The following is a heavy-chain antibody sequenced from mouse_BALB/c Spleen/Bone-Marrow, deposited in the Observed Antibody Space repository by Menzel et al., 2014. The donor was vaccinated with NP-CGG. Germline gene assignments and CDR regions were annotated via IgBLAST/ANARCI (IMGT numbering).Heavy chain of an antibody. Sequence: EVKLMESGGGLVQPGGSLRLSCATSGFTFTDYYMNWVRQPPGKALEWLAFIRNKANGYTTEYSASVKGRFTISRDNSQSILYLQMNTLRAEDSATYYCARDRGGLLFDYWGQGTTLTVSS. CDR3: ARDRGGLLFDY. V-gene: IGHV7-3*02. CDR2: IRNKANGYTT. CDR1: GFTFTDYY. J-gene: IGHJ2*01. D-gene: IGHD1-1*01.